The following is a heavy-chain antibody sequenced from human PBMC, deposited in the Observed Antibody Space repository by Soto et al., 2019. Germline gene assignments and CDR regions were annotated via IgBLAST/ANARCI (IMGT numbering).Heavy chain of an antibody. J-gene: IGHJ6*02. CDR2: IIPIFGTA. D-gene: IGHD3-10*01. CDR1: GGTFSSYA. Sequence: GASVKVSCKASGGTFSSYAISWVRQAPGQGLEWMGGIIPIFGTANYAQKFQGRVTITADESTSTAYMELSSLRSEDTAVYYCARDFGRAPSRRGFAGSYPQYGMDVWGQGPTVTVSS. V-gene: IGHV1-69*13. CDR3: ARDFGRAPSRRGFAGSYPQYGMDV.